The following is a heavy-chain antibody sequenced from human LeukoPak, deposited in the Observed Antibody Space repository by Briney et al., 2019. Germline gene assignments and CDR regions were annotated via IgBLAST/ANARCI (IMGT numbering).Heavy chain of an antibody. Sequence: ASVKVSCTPSGYTFSDYGISWVRQAPGQGLEWMGWISANNGNTKHAQKFQGRVTMTTDTSTSTAYMEVRSLRTDDTAVYYCARDRADIVATYYVMYVWGQGTAVTVSS. J-gene: IGHJ6*02. CDR2: ISANNGNT. D-gene: IGHD5-12*01. V-gene: IGHV1-18*01. CDR3: ARDRADIVATYYVMYV. CDR1: GYTFSDYG.